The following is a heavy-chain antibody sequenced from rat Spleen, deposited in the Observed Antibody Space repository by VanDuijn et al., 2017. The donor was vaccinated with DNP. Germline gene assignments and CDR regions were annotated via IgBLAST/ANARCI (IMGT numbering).Heavy chain of an antibody. CDR2: ITSGSGST. Sequence: EVQLVESGGDLVQPGGSLKLSCAASGFTFSSYWMYWIRQAPTKGLEWIASITSGSGSTSYLDSVRGRFTISRDDAKSTLYLQMDSLRSEDTATYYCVRHDGQGAYWGQGAMVTVSS. V-gene: IGHV5-25*01. CDR3: VRHDGQGAY. J-gene: IGHJ2*01. CDR1: GFTFSSYW.